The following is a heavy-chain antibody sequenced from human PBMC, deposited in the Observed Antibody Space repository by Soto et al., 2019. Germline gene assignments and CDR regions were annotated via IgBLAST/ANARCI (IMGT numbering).Heavy chain of an antibody. CDR2: ISYDGSNK. V-gene: IGHV3-30-3*01. Sequence: LRLSCAASGFTFSSYAMHWVRQAPGKGLGWVAVISYDGSNKYYADSVKGRFTISRDNSKNTLYLQMNSLRAEDTAVYYCARDRDYDSSGYYVYYYYGMDVWGQGTTVTVSS. CDR1: GFTFSSYA. J-gene: IGHJ6*02. CDR3: ARDRDYDSSGYYVYYYYGMDV. D-gene: IGHD3-22*01.